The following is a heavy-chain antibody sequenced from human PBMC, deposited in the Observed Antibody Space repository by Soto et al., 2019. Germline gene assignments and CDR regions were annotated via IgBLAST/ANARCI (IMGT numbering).Heavy chain of an antibody. V-gene: IGHV5-51*01. D-gene: IGHD3-3*01. CDR1: GYTLTNHW. CDR2: IYFANSDT. CDR3: GHAIPVTTYFN. J-gene: IGHJ4*02. Sequence: PGESLKISCEASGYTLTNHWIGWVRQMPGKGLEWMGLIYFANSDTKYSPSFQGQVTISADKSTSTAYLQWGSLRASDTATYHCGHAIPVTTYFNWGQGTLVTVSS.